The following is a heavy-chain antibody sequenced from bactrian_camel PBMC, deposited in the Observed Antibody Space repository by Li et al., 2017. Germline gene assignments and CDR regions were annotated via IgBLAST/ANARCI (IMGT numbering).Heavy chain of an antibody. CDR3: AAPIGEHWTAEYAF. V-gene: IGHV3S9*01. J-gene: IGHJ4*01. Sequence: HVQLVESGGGSVQTGGSLRLSCVVSGDSISRYCMGWFRQIPDKEREGVAGIESDGSTYYTDSVKGRFTISRDNAKNTVYLQMNSLESEDTGLYYCAAPIGEHWTAEYAFWGQGTQVTVS. CDR2: IESDGST. CDR1: GDSISRYC. D-gene: IGHD3*01.